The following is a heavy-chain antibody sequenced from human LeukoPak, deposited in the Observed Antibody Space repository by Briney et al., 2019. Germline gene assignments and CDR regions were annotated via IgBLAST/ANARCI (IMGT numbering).Heavy chain of an antibody. CDR2: IFSSRNT. J-gene: IGHJ3*02. D-gene: IGHD1-26*01. V-gene: IGHV4-4*07. Sequence: PSETLSLTCTVSGVSFSSYYWTWIRQPAGGGLEWIGRIFSSRNTNYNPSLESRVSMSIDTSKNQFSLKLTSVTAADTAVYYCARERGNLRGDAFDIWGQGTMVTVSS. CDR1: GVSFSSYY. CDR3: ARERGNLRGDAFDI.